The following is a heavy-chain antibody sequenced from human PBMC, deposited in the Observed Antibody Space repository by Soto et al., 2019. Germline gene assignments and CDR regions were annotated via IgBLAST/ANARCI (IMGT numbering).Heavy chain of an antibody. Sequence: QVQLVQSGTEMKKPGSSLKVSCKASGGTFSSYAISWVRQAPGQGLEWMGGIIPIFGTTNYAEKFRGRVSITADESTSTAYVELSSLRSADTAVYYCAGSFKYGSGTFDAFDIWGQGTMVTVSS. D-gene: IGHD3-10*01. CDR3: AGSFKYGSGTFDAFDI. CDR1: GGTFSSYA. J-gene: IGHJ3*02. V-gene: IGHV1-69*01. CDR2: IIPIFGTT.